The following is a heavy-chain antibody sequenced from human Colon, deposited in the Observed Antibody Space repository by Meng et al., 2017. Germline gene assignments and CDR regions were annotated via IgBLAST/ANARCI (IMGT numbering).Heavy chain of an antibody. J-gene: IGHJ4*02. D-gene: IGHD2-2*01. CDR1: GSSFTTYA. CDR3: ARTGCSSSSCYDY. V-gene: IGHV1-3*01. Sequence: VQLGAAVRKPGASVKVSCKASGSSFTTYAMHWVRQAPGQRLEWMGWINAGNGNTKYSEKFQSRVTITRDTAASTAYMELSSLRSEDTAVYYCARTGCSSSSCYDYWGQGTLVTVSS. CDR2: INAGNGNT.